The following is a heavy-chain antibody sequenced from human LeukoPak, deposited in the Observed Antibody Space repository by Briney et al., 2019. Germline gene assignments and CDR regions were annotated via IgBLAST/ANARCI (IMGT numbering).Heavy chain of an antibody. D-gene: IGHD2-21*01. V-gene: IGHV1-18*01. CDR3: ARGEIQLWGFDY. Sequence: ASVKVSCKASGYTFTRYGISWVRQAPGQGLEWMGWISAYNGDTYSAQKLQGRVTLTTDTSTSTAYMDLRSLRSDDTAVYFCARGEIQLWGFDYWGQGTLVTVSS. CDR1: GYTFTRYG. J-gene: IGHJ4*02. CDR2: ISAYNGDT.